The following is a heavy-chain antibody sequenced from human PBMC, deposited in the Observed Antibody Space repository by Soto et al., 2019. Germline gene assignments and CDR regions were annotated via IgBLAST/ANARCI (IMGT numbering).Heavy chain of an antibody. Sequence: QVQLVESGGGVVQPGRSLRLSCAASGFIFNSYGMHWVRQAPGKGLEWVAVIWYDGSNKYYADSVKGRFTISRDNSKNTLYLQMNSLRVEDTAVYYCVRDTTGAFDIWGQGTMVTVSS. J-gene: IGHJ3*02. D-gene: IGHD1-1*01. CDR1: GFIFNSYG. CDR2: IWYDGSNK. V-gene: IGHV3-33*01. CDR3: VRDTTGAFDI.